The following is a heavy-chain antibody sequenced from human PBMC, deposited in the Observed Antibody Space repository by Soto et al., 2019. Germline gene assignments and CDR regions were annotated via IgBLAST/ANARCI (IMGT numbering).Heavy chain of an antibody. D-gene: IGHD2-2*01. V-gene: IGHV1-8*01. CDR2: MNPNSGNT. CDR3: ASSRDIVLVPAATGHYYYGMDV. CDR1: GYTFTSYD. J-gene: IGHJ6*02. Sequence: ASVKVSCKASGYTFTSYDINWVRQATGQGLEWMGWMNPNSGNTGYAQKFQGRVTMTRNTSISTAYMELSSLRSEDTAVYYCASSRDIVLVPAATGHYYYGMDVWGQGTTVTVS.